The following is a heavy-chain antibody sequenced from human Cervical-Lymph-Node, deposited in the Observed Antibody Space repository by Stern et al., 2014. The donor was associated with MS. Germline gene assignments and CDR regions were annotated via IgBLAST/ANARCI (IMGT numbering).Heavy chain of an antibody. V-gene: IGHV1-46*01. CDR1: GYTFTKYY. D-gene: IGHD3-16*01. CDR2: IHTSGDAT. Sequence: PLLQSGAEVKKPGASVNVSCKASGYTFTKYYMHWVRQAPGQGLAWMGIIHTSGDATSYAPKFQGRFTITRDASTNTVYMELNRLRSEDTAVYYCGRDEGGVVPTAVLDFWGQGTVVTVSS. CDR3: GRDEGGVVPTAVLDF. J-gene: IGHJ4*02.